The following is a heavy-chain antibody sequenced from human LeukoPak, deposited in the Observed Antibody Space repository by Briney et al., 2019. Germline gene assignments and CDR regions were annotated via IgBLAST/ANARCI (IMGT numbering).Heavy chain of an antibody. CDR1: GFTFSSYA. J-gene: IGHJ4*02. CDR2: ISYDGSNK. V-gene: IGHV3-30*04. Sequence: PGGSLRLSCAASGFTFSSYAMHWVRQAPGKGLEWVAVISYDGSNKYYADSVKGRFTISRDNSKNTLYLQMNSLRAEDTAVYYCARGRDYYDSSGYYPVNFDYWGQGTLVTVSS. D-gene: IGHD3-22*01. CDR3: ARGRDYYDSSGYYPVNFDY.